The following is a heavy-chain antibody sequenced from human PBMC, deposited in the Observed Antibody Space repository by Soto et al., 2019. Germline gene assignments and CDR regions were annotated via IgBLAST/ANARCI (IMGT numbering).Heavy chain of an antibody. CDR2: INHSGCT. V-gene: IGHV4-34*01. CDR3: ARELDVGATQY. J-gene: IGHJ4*02. D-gene: IGHD1-1*01. Sequence: QVQLQQWGAGLLKPSETLSLTCAVCGWSFSGYYLGWIRQPPGKGVEWIAEINHSGCTNYNPSLKSRGNISVDTSKNQCSLKLSSVTAADTAVYYCARELDVGATQYWGRGTLVTDTS. CDR1: GWSFSGYY.